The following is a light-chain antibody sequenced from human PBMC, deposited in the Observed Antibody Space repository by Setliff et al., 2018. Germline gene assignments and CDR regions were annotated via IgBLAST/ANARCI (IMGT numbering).Light chain of an antibody. CDR2: GVS. J-gene: IGLJ2*01. V-gene: IGLV2-14*03. Sequence: QSALTQPASVSGSPGQSITISCTGPSSDIGGYNYVSWYQQYPGKAPQLIIYGVSKRPSGVSDRFSGSKSGNTASLTISGLQVEDEADYFCTSYASGSTYVVFGGGTKATVL. CDR3: TSYASGSTYVV. CDR1: SSDIGGYNY.